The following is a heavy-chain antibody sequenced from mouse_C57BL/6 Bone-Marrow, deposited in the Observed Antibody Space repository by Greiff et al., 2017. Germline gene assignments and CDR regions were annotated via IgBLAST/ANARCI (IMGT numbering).Heavy chain of an antibody. D-gene: IGHD1-1*01. J-gene: IGHJ4*01. CDR1: GFTFSDYY. CDR3: ARGGSSYAMDY. V-gene: IGHV5-16*01. Sequence: EVQRVESEGGLVQPGSSMKLSCTASGFTFSDYYMAWVRQVPEKGLEWVANINYDGSSTYYLDSLKSRFIISRDNAKNILYLQMSSLKSEDTATYYCARGGSSYAMDYWGQGTSVTVSS. CDR2: INYDGSST.